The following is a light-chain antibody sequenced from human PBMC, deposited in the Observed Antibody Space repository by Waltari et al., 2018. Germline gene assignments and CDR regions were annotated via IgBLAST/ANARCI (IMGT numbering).Light chain of an antibody. J-gene: IGLJ1*01. CDR1: SLRSYY. V-gene: IGLV3-19*01. CDR3: NSRDSTGNHFYV. Sequence: SSELIQDPAVSVALGQTVRITCQGDSLRSYYASWYQQKPGQAPVVVIYGKNNRPSGIPDRFSGSRSGNTASLSITGAQAEDEADYYCNSRDSTGNHFYVFGTETKVTVL. CDR2: GKN.